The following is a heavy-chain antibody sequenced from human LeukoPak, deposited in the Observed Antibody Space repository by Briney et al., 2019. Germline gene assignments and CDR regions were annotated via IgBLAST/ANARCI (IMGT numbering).Heavy chain of an antibody. V-gene: IGHV4-31*03. D-gene: IGHD3-3*01. CDR2: IYYSGST. J-gene: IGHJ6*02. CDR1: GGSISSGGYY. Sequence: PSETLSLTCTVSGGSISSGGYYWSWISQHPGKGLEWIGYIYYSGSTYYNPSLKSRVTISVDTSKNQFSLKLSSVTAADTAVYYCARGRDFWSGYYMDVWGQGTTVTVSS. CDR3: ARGRDFWSGYYMDV.